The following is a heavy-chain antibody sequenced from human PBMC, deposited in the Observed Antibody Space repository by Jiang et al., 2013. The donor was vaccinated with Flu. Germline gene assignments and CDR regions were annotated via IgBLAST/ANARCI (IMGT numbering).Heavy chain of an antibody. V-gene: IGHV4-59*08. Sequence: KPSGTLSLNCNVSGASIRSFYWSWIRQPPGKGLEWIGFIHYSGATNHNPSLKSRVTISEDTSKNQFSLQLSSVTAADTAVYYCAEHRWINCYFDSWDQGTLVTVSS. CDR1: GASIRSFY. CDR3: AEHRWINCYFDS. J-gene: IGHJ4*02. CDR2: IHYSGAT. D-gene: IGHD5-12*01.